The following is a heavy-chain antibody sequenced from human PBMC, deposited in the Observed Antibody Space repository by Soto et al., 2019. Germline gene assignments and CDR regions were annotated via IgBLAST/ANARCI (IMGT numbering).Heavy chain of an antibody. J-gene: IGHJ4*02. Sequence: TSETLSLTCAVYGGSFSGHYWSWIRQPPGKGLEWIGEINHTGRTNSNPSLKSRVTISVDTSKNQFSLKPNSVTAADTAVYYCARGISMIVEVQRDAPDKYYLDSWGQGTQVTVSS. D-gene: IGHD3-22*01. CDR1: GGSFSGHY. V-gene: IGHV4-34*01. CDR3: ARGISMIVEVQRDAPDKYYLDS. CDR2: INHTGRT.